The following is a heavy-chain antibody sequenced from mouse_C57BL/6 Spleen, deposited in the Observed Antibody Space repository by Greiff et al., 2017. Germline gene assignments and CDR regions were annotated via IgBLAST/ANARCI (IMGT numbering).Heavy chain of an antibody. D-gene: IGHD2-10*02. J-gene: IGHJ2*01. V-gene: IGHV1-26*01. CDR3: ARREYLDY. CDR1: GYTFTDYY. CDR2: INPNNGGT. Sequence: EVQLQQSGPELVKPGASVKISCKASGYTFTDYYMNWVKQSHGKSLEWIGDINPNNGGTSYNQKFKGKATLTVDKSSSTAYTELRSLTSEDSAVYYCARREYLDYWGQGTTLTVSS.